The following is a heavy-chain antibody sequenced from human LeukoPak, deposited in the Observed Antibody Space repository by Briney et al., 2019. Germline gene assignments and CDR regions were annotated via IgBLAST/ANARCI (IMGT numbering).Heavy chain of an antibody. CDR2: INPSGGST. Sequence: GGSVNVSCKASGYTFTSYYMHWVRQAPGQGVEWMGLINPSGGSTSYAQKFQGTVTMTRDTSTSTVYMELSSLRSEDTAVYYCARGWNWNDVVWFDPWGQGTLVTVSS. J-gene: IGHJ5*02. CDR3: ARGWNWNDVVWFDP. D-gene: IGHD1-1*01. V-gene: IGHV1-46*01. CDR1: GYTFTSYY.